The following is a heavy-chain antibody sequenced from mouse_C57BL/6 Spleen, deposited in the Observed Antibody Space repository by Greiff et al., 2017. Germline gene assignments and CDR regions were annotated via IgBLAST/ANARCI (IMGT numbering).Heavy chain of an antibody. V-gene: IGHV5-2*01. CDR1: EYELPSHD. J-gene: IGHJ1*03. CDR2: INSDGGST. CDR3: ARGYSPYWYIDV. D-gene: IGHD2-12*01. Sequence: DVKLVESGGGLVQPGESLKLSCESNEYELPSHDMSWVRKTPEKRLELVAAINSDGGSTYYPDTMERRFIISRDNTTKTLYLQMSSLRSEDTALYYCARGYSPYWYIDVWGTGTTVTVSS.